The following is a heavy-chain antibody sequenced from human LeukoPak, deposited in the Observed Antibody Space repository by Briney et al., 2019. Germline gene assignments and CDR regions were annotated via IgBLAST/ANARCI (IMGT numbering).Heavy chain of an antibody. CDR1: GVSIITSNSY. CDR2: IYYTGNT. CDR3: ARGTSVFDY. D-gene: IGHD1-1*01. V-gene: IGHV4-39*01. J-gene: IGHJ4*02. Sequence: SETLSLTCTVSGVSIITSNSYWGWIRQPPGKGLEWIGSIYYTGNTYYNASLKSQVSISIDTSKNQFSLKLSSVTAADTAVYYCARGTSVFDYWGQGTLVTVSS.